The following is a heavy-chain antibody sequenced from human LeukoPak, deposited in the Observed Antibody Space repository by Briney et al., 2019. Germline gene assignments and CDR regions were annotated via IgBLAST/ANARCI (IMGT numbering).Heavy chain of an antibody. D-gene: IGHD6-6*01. Sequence: SETLSLTCTVSGGSISSYYWSWIRQPPGKGLEWIGYIYYSGSTNYNPSLKGRVTISVDTSKNQFSLKLSSVTAADTAVYYCARDSSSRGMDVWGQGTTVTVSS. CDR1: GGSISSYY. J-gene: IGHJ6*02. V-gene: IGHV4-59*01. CDR2: IYYSGST. CDR3: ARDSSSRGMDV.